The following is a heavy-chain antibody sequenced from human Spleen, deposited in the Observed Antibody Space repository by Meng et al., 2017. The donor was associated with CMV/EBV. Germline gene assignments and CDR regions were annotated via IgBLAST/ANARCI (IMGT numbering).Heavy chain of an antibody. CDR2: IYYTTST. CDR1: GGSVGDGSYY. Sequence: SETLSLTCTVSGGSVGDGSYYWSWIRQPPGEGLEWIGYIYYTTSTNFNPSLKSRVTISVDTSQNQFSLQVSSVTAADTAVYYCARIFPSDYYKYDMDVWGQGTTVTVSS. J-gene: IGHJ6*02. D-gene: IGHD3-3*01. V-gene: IGHV4-61*01. CDR3: ARIFPSDYYKYDMDV.